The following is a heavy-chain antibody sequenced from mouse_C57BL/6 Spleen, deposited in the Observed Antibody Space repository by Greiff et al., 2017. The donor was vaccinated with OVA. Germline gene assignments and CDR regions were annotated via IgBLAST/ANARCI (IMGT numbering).Heavy chain of an antibody. CDR1: GFTFSDYG. CDR2: ISSGSSTI. V-gene: IGHV5-17*01. CDR3: ARGNYMDY. Sequence: EVKLMESGGGLVKPGGSLKLSCAASGFTFSDYGMHWVRQAPEKGLEWVAYISSGSSTIDSADTVKGRFTISRDNAKNTLFLQMTSLRSEDTAMDYCARGNYMDYWGQGTSVTVSS. J-gene: IGHJ4*01.